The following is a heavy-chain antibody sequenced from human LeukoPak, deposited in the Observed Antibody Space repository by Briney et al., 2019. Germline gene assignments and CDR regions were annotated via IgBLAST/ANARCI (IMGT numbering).Heavy chain of an antibody. CDR3: SRDLSYCGGDCFRGGFDY. CDR2: INPNSGGT. Sequence: GASVKVSCKASGYTFTGYYMHWVRQAPGQGLEWMGRINPNSGGTNYAQKFQVSVTMTRDTSISTAYMELSRLRSDDAAVYYCSRDLSYCGGDCFRGGFDYWGQGTLVTVSS. V-gene: IGHV1-2*06. D-gene: IGHD2-21*02. CDR1: GYTFTGYY. J-gene: IGHJ4*02.